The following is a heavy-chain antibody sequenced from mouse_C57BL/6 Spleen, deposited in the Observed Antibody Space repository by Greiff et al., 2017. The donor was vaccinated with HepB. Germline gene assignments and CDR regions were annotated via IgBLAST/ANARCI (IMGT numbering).Heavy chain of an antibody. D-gene: IGHD2-1*01. CDR3: ARRNYNFDY. Sequence: QVHVKQPGAELVKPGASVKLSCKASGYTFTSYWMQWVKQRPGQGLEWIGEIDPSDSYTNYNQKFKGKATLTVDTSSSTAYMQLSSLTSEDSAVYYCARRNYNFDYWGQGTTLTVSS. J-gene: IGHJ2*01. V-gene: IGHV1-50*01. CDR2: IDPSDSYT. CDR1: GYTFTSYW.